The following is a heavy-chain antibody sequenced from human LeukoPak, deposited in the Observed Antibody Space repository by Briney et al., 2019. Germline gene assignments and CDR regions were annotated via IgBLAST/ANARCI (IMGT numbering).Heavy chain of an antibody. V-gene: IGHV4-59*08. CDR3: AKYGNSGWVIDS. CDR1: GGSIGRDH. D-gene: IGHD6-19*01. CDR2: IYYNGAT. Sequence: SETLSLTCTVSGGSIGRDHWTWIRQPPGKGLEYIGYIYYNGATNYNPSLKSRVTISVDTSKNQFSLKLSSVTAADTAVYFCAKYGNSGWVIDSWGQGTLVTVSS. J-gene: IGHJ4*02.